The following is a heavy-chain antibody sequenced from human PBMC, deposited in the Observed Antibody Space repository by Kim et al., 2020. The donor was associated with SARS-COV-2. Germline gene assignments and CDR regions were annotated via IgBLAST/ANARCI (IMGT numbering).Heavy chain of an antibody. V-gene: IGHV1-2*02. J-gene: IGHJ4*02. CDR1: GYTFTGYY. Sequence: ASVKVSCKASGYTFTGYYMHWVRQAPGQGLEWMGWINPNSGGTNYAQKFQGRVTMTRDTSISTAYMELSRLRSDDTAVYYCARVVSGDYVMNYWGQGTLVTVSS. CDR2: INPNSGGT. CDR3: ARVVSGDYVMNY. D-gene: IGHD4-17*01.